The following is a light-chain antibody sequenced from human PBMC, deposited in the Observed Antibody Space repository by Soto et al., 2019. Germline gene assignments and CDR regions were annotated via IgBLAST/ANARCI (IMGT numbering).Light chain of an antibody. CDR3: QQYGTSCT. V-gene: IGKV3-20*01. CDR1: QSVSSSY. J-gene: IGKJ3*01. Sequence: EIVLTQSPGTLSLSPGERASLSCRASQSVSSSYLAWYQQKPGQAPRLLIYDASSRATGIPDRFSGSGSGTDFTLTISRLEPEDLAVYYCQQYGTSCTFGPGTKVDFK. CDR2: DAS.